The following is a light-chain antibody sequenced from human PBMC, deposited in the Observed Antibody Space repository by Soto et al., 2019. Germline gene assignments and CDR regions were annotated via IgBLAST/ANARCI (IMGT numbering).Light chain of an antibody. V-gene: IGKV3D-20*01. J-gene: IGKJ4*01. CDR2: DGS. CDR1: QSVRSSY. CDR3: QQDDNSAPLS. Sequence: EIVLTQSPATLSLSPGDRATLSCGASQSVRSSYVAWYQQKAGLAPRLLIYDGSSRASGIPDRFSGSGSGTNFTLTIGRLEPEDFGVYYCQQDDNSAPLSFGGGTKVEMK.